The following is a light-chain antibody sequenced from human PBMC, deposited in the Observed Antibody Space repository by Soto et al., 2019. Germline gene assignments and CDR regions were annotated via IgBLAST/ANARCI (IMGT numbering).Light chain of an antibody. Sequence: ETVLTQSPGTLSLSPGERATVSRRASQSVGGSSLAWYQQRPGQAPRLLIYDTSKRATGIPDRFSGSGSGTDFTLTISRLEPEDFAVYYCQQYQNSPRTFGQGTKVDI. CDR3: QQYQNSPRT. J-gene: IGKJ1*01. CDR1: QSVGGSS. V-gene: IGKV3-20*01. CDR2: DTS.